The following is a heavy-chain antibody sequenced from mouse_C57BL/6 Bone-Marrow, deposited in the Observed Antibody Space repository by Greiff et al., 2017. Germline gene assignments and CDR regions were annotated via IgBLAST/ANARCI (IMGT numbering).Heavy chain of an antibody. J-gene: IGHJ2*01. V-gene: IGHV10-1*01. CDR3: VRHADYDDVADYFDY. CDR1: GFSFNTYA. CDR2: IRSKSNNYAT. Sequence: GGGLVQPKGSLKLSCAASGFSFNTYAMNWVRQAPGKGLEWVARIRSKSNNYATYYADSVKDRFTISRDDSESMLYLQMNNLKTEDTAMYYCVRHADYDDVADYFDYWGQGTTLTVSS. D-gene: IGHD2-4*01.